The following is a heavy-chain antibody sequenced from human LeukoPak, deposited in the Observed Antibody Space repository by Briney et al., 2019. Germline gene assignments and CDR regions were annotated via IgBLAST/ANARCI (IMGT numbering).Heavy chain of an antibody. V-gene: IGHV4-59*01. D-gene: IGHD1-1*01. Sequence: SETLSLTCTVSGGSISSYYWSWIRQPPGKGLEWIGYIYYSGSTNYNPSLKSRVTISVDTSKNQFSLKLNSVTAADTAVYYCARGRRELERRSYYYYYYMDVWGKGTTVTVSS. CDR3: ARGRRELERRSYYYYYYMDV. CDR1: GGSISSYY. CDR2: IYYSGST. J-gene: IGHJ6*03.